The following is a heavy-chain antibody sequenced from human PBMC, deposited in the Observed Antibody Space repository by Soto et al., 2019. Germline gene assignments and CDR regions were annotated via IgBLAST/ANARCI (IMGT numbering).Heavy chain of an antibody. J-gene: IGHJ6*02. Sequence: SVKVACKASGFTFTSSAVQWVLQARGERLEWIGWIVVGSGNTNYAQKFQERVTITRDMSTSTAYMELSSLRSEDTAVYYCAAAIQLWSVYYYGMDVWGQGTTVTVSS. CDR2: IVVGSGNT. CDR1: GFTFTSSA. V-gene: IGHV1-58*01. D-gene: IGHD5-18*01. CDR3: AAAIQLWSVYYYGMDV.